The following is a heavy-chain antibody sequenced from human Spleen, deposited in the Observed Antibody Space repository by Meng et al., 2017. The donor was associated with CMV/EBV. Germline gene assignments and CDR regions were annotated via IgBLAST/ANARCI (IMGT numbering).Heavy chain of an antibody. J-gene: IGHJ4*02. CDR1: GGSISSYY. V-gene: IGHV4-59*01. CDR3: ARGSSGGTKMDH. D-gene: IGHD1-7*01. CDR2: IYYSGST. Sequence: SETLSLTCTVSGGSISSYYWSWIRQPPGKGLEWIGHIYYSGSTNYNPSLKSRVTISVDKSKNQFSLKVTSVTAADTAVYYCARGSSGGTKMDHRGQGTLVTVSS.